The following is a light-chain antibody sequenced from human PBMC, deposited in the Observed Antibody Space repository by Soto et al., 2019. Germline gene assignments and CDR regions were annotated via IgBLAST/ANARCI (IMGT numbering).Light chain of an antibody. J-gene: IGLJ1*01. Sequence: QSALTQPRSVSGSPGRSVTISCTGTDSNIGFYNFVSWYQQHPDKAPHLVIYDVNKRPSGVPDRFSGSKSGNTASLTISGPQADDEADYYCCSYAGSYTYVFGIGTKVTVL. CDR2: DVN. CDR1: DSNIGFYNF. V-gene: IGLV2-11*01. CDR3: CSYAGSYTYV.